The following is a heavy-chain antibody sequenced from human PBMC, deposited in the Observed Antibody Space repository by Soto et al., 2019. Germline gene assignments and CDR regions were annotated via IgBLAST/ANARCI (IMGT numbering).Heavy chain of an antibody. D-gene: IGHD3-3*01. J-gene: IGHJ4*02. CDR1: GFSFSDYV. CDR3: AKGGDSWSGYGHS. Sequence: EVYLLESGGGLVQPGGSLRLSCVASGFSFSDYVMAWVRQAPGKGLEWVSGISHSAVSSFSAASVKGRFTVSRDNSKNTMYLKMDSLETEDTDVYYWAKGGDSWSGYGHSWGQGTLVTVAS. V-gene: IGHV3-23*01. CDR2: ISHSAVSS.